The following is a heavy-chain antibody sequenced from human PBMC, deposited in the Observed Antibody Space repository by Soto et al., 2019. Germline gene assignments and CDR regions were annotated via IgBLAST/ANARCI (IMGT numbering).Heavy chain of an antibody. D-gene: IGHD6-13*01. CDR3: ARDAPYTNSWSPFYYMDV. J-gene: IGHJ6*03. V-gene: IGHV3-48*01. CDR2: IGSSVSTK. CDR1: GFTFSTYG. Sequence: ELQLVESGGGLVQQGGSLRLSCAASGFTFSTYGMNWVRQAPGKGLEWVSYIGSSVSTKYYAESVRGRFTISRDNVKNFLFLQMDRLSAEDTAIYYCARDAPYTNSWSPFYYMDVWGRGTTVTVSS.